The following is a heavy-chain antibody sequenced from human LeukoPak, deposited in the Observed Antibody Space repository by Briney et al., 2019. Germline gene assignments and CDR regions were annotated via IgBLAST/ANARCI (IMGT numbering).Heavy chain of an antibody. V-gene: IGHV1-8*01. D-gene: IGHD5-12*01. CDR3: ARGRRDSGYDLDY. J-gene: IGHJ4*02. CDR1: GYAFTSYD. Sequence: ASVKVSCKASGYAFTSYDINWVRQATGQGLEWMGWMNPNSGNTGYAQKFQGRATMTRNTSISTAYMELSSLRSEDTAVYYCARGRRDSGYDLDYWGQGTLVTVSS. CDR2: MNPNSGNT.